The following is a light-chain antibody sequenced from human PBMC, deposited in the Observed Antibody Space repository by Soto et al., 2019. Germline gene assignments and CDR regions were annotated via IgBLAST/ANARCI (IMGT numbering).Light chain of an antibody. J-gene: IGKJ4*01. CDR1: QSISTW. CDR3: QQYNTCPLT. V-gene: IGKV1-5*03. CDR2: KAS. Sequence: DIQMTQSPSTLSASVGDRVTITCRASQSISTWLDWYQQKAGKAPKLLIYKASSLEVGVPSRFSGSGSGTEFNITISSMQPDDFAAYYCQQYNTCPLTFGGGTTVDIK.